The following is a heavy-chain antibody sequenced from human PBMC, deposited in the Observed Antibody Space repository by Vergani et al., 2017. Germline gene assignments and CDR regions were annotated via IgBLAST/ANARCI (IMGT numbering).Heavy chain of an antibody. Sequence: QVQLVESGGGVVQPWRSLRLSCAASGFTFSSYGMHWVRQAPGKGLEWVAVISYDGSNKYYADSVKGRFTISRDNSTNTLYLQMNSLRAEDTAVYYCAKDDSSSWYGYYGMDVWGQGTTVTVSS. CDR3: AKDDSSSWYGYYGMDV. J-gene: IGHJ6*02. D-gene: IGHD6-13*01. CDR2: ISYDGSNK. CDR1: GFTFSSYG. V-gene: IGHV3-30*18.